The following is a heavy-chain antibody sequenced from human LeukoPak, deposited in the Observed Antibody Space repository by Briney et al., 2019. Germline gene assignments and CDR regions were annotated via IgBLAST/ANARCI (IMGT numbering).Heavy chain of an antibody. V-gene: IGHV4-34*09. D-gene: IGHD2-21*02. CDR1: GGSFSGYY. CDR3: AREVVVTAIVNGWFDP. Sequence: SETLSLTCAVYGGSFSGYYWSWIRQPPGKGLEWIGYIYYSGSTYYNPSLKSRVTISVDTSKNQFSLKLSSVTAADTAVYYCAREVVVTAIVNGWFDPWGQGTLVTVSS. CDR2: IYYSGST. J-gene: IGHJ5*02.